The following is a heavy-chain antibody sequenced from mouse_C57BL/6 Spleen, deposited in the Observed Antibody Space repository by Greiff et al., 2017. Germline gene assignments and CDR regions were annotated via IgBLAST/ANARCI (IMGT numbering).Heavy chain of an antibody. CDR1: GFSLSTSGMG. CDR3: ARMNYGNHYWYFDV. J-gene: IGHJ1*03. D-gene: IGHD2-1*01. V-gene: IGHV8-12*01. CDR2: IYWDDDK. Sequence: QVQLKQSGPGILQSSQTLSLTCSFSGFSLSTSGMGVSWIRQPSGKGLEWLAHIYWDDDKRYNPSLKSRLTISKDTSRNQVFLKITSVDTADTATYYCARMNYGNHYWYFDVWGTGTTVTVSS.